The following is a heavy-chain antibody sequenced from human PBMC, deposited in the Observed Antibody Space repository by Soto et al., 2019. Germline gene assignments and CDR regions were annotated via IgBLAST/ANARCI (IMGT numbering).Heavy chain of an antibody. CDR3: SKETVLDYHGMDV. J-gene: IGHJ6*02. V-gene: IGHV1-46*01. Sequence: ASVKVSCKASGYSFTSYHIHWLRQAPGQGLEWLGVINPTTNIPIYAQKFQGRVTVTRDMSASTVSMDLSSLRSEDTAIYYCSKETVLDYHGMDVWGQGTTVTVP. CDR2: INPTTNIP. CDR1: GYSFTSYH. D-gene: IGHD1-1*01.